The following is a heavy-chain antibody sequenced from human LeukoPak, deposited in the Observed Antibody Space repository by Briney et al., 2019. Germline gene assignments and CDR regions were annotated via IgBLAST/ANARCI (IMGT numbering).Heavy chain of an antibody. J-gene: IGHJ4*02. Sequence: SETLSLTCTAPDGSISSYYWSWIRQPPGKGLEWIGYIYYSGSTNYNPSLKSRVTISVDTSKNQFSLKLSSLTAADTAVYYCARGGSSGWSDYWGQGTLVTVSS. V-gene: IGHV4-59*08. D-gene: IGHD6-19*01. CDR2: IYYSGST. CDR3: ARGGSSGWSDY. CDR1: DGSISSYY.